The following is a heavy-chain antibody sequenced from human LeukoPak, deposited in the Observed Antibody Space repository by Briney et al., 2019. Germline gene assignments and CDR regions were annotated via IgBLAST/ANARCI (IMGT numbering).Heavy chain of an antibody. Sequence: SETLSLTCTVSGGSISSGGYYWSWIRQHPGKGLEWIGYIYYSGSTYYNPSLKSRVTISVDTSKNQFSLKLSSVTAADTAVYYCARRTSGSYYVNEFDYWGQGTLVTVSS. J-gene: IGHJ4*02. D-gene: IGHD1-26*01. CDR2: IYYSGST. V-gene: IGHV4-31*03. CDR1: GGSISSGGYY. CDR3: ARRTSGSYYVNEFDY.